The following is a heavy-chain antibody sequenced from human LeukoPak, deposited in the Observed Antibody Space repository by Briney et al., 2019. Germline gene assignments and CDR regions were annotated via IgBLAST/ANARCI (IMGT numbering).Heavy chain of an antibody. D-gene: IGHD5-12*01. CDR1: GFTFSSYS. V-gene: IGHV3-48*01. J-gene: IGHJ4*02. CDR2: ISSSSSTI. Sequence: GGSLRLSCAASGFTFSSYSMNWVRQAPGKGLEWVSYISSSSSTIYYADSVKGRFTISRDNAKNSLYLQMNSLRAEDTAVYYCARLRGYSGYDLVGEFGYWGQGTLVTVSS. CDR3: ARLRGYSGYDLVGEFGY.